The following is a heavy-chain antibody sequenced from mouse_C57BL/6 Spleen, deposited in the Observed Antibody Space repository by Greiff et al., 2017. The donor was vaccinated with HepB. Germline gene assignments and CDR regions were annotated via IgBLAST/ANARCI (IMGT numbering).Heavy chain of an antibody. CDR3: ARRANYYGSVYAMDY. Sequence: QVTLKESGPGILQSSQTLSLTCSFSGFSLSTSGMGVSWSRQPSGKGLEWLAHIYWDDDKRYNPSLKSRLTISKDTSRNQVFLKLTSVDTADTAIYYCARRANYYGSVYAMDYWGQGPSVPVSS. D-gene: IGHD1-1*01. CDR1: GFSLSTSGMG. CDR2: IYWDDDK. V-gene: IGHV8-12*01. J-gene: IGHJ4*01.